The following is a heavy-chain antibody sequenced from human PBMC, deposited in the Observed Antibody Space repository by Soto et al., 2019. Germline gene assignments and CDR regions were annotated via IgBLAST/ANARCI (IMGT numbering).Heavy chain of an antibody. CDR1: GFTFSSYA. V-gene: IGHV3-30-3*01. Sequence: ESVGGVVQPGRSLRLSCAASGFTFSSYAMHWVRQAPGKGLEWVAVISYDGSNKYYADSVKGRFTISRDNSKNTLYLQMNSLRAEDTAVYYCARDTGAVAGPLGGFDYWGQGTLVTVSS. CDR2: ISYDGSNK. D-gene: IGHD6-19*01. CDR3: ARDTGAVAGPLGGFDY. J-gene: IGHJ4*02.